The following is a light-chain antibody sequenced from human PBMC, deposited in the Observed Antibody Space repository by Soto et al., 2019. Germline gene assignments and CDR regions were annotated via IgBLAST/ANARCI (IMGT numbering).Light chain of an antibody. V-gene: IGLV2-23*02. CDR1: SSDVGSYSL. Sequence: QSALTQPASVSGSPGQSITISCTETSSDVGSYSLVTWYQQHPGKAPKLMIYEVTKRPSGVSNRFSGSKSGNTASLTISGLQAEDEADYYCCSYAGSGTYFFGTGTKVTVL. J-gene: IGLJ1*01. CDR3: CSYAGSGTYF. CDR2: EVT.